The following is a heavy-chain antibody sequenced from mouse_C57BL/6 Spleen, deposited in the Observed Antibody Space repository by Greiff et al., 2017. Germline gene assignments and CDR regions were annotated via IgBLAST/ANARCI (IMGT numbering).Heavy chain of an antibody. CDR1: GFSLTSYG. Sequence: VNVVESGPGLVAPSQSLSITCTVSGFSLTSYGVDWVRQSPGKGLEWLGVIWGVGSTNYNSALKSRLSISKDNSKSQVFLKMNSLQTDDTAMYYCASGTTGFAYWGQGTLVTVSA. D-gene: IGHD2-1*01. V-gene: IGHV2-6*01. J-gene: IGHJ3*01. CDR2: IWGVGST. CDR3: ASGTTGFAY.